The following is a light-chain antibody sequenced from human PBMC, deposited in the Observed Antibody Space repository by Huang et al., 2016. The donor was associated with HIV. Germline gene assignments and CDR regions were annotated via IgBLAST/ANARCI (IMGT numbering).Light chain of an antibody. Sequence: DIQMTQSPSTLSASVGDRVTITCRASQSVCNWLAWYQQKPGQAPKLLIYTASTLQNGVPSMFSGSGSETEFTLTINSLQPDDFATYYCQQYNRFYTFGQGTRLDIK. J-gene: IGKJ2*01. CDR2: TAS. V-gene: IGKV1-5*03. CDR3: QQYNRFYT. CDR1: QSVCNW.